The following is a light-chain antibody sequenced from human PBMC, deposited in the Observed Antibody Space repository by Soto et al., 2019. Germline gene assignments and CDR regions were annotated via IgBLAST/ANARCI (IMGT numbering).Light chain of an antibody. CDR2: DTS. V-gene: IGLV7-46*01. Sequence: QAVVTQESSLTVSPGGTVTLTCGSSTGAVTSGHYPYWFQQKPGQAPRTLIYDTSNTHSWTPARFSGSLLGGKAALTLSGAQPGDEAEYYCLLAYNGRRIFGGGTKLTVL. CDR1: TGAVTSGHY. J-gene: IGLJ2*01. CDR3: LLAYNGRRI.